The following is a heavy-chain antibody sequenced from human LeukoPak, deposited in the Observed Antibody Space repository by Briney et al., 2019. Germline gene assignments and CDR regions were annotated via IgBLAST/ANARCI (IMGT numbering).Heavy chain of an antibody. CDR1: GFTLSSYA. V-gene: IGHV3-30-3*01. CDR2: VSYDGSNK. Sequence: GGSLRLSCAASGFTLSSYAMHWVRQAPGKGLEWVALVSYDGSNKYYADSVKGRFTISRDNSKNTLYLQMNSLRAEDTAVYYCARETGYDILTGHFDYWGQGTLVTVSS. J-gene: IGHJ4*02. D-gene: IGHD3-9*01. CDR3: ARETGYDILTGHFDY.